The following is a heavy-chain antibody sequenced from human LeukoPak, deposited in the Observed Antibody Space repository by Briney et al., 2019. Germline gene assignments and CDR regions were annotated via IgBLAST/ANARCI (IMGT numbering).Heavy chain of an antibody. V-gene: IGHV3-53*01. CDR2: IYSGGNT. Sequence: GGSLRLSCAASGFTVSSNYMSWVRQAPGKGLEWVSVIYSGGNTYYADSARGRFTISRDNSKNTLNLQMNSLRAEDTAVYYCARDPVTWDSSGYYSDWGQGTLVTVSS. J-gene: IGHJ4*02. CDR1: GFTVSSNY. D-gene: IGHD3-22*01. CDR3: ARDPVTWDSSGYYSD.